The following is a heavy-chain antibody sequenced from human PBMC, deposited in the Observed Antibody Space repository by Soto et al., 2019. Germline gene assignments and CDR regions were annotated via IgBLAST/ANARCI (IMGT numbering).Heavy chain of an antibody. CDR2: IRKKTNSYTT. Sequence: EVQLVESGGGLVQPGGSLRLSCAASGLTFSDRYMDWVRQAPGKGLEWVGRIRKKTNSYTTEYAASVKGRFIISRDDSKSSLYLQMSSLTTEDTAVYYCTTVTTVDYYFDYWGRGTLVTVSS. J-gene: IGHJ4*02. CDR3: TTVTTVDYYFDY. V-gene: IGHV3-72*01. CDR1: GLTFSDRY. D-gene: IGHD4-17*01.